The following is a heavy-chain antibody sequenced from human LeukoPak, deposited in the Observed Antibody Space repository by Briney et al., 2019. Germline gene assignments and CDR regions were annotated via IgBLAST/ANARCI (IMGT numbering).Heavy chain of an antibody. CDR3: ARDGWGDYPVYYYYGMDV. CDR2: ISSSSSTI. D-gene: IGHD4-17*01. CDR1: GFTFSSYS. Sequence: GGSLRLSCAASGFTFSSYSMNWVRQAPGKGLEWVSYISSSSSTIYYADSVKGRFTISRDNAKNSLYLQMNSLRAEDTAVYYCARDGWGDYPVYYYYGMDVWGQGTTVTVSS. V-gene: IGHV3-48*04. J-gene: IGHJ6*02.